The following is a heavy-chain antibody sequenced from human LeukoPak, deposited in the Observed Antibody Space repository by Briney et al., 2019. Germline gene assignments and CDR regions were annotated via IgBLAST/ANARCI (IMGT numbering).Heavy chain of an antibody. CDR3: ARGLRQGSAWSWGPKEKSYQYMDV. J-gene: IGHJ6*04. Sequence: SETLSLTCGVSGGSFSSHYWTWIRQPPGKGLGWIGEINPRGSTNYNPSLESRVTVSADTSRNQLSLSLTSVTAADSAVYFCARGLRQGSAWSWGPKEKSYQYMDVWGTGTTVSVSS. D-gene: IGHD6-19*01. CDR1: GGSFSSHY. V-gene: IGHV4-34*01. CDR2: INPRGST.